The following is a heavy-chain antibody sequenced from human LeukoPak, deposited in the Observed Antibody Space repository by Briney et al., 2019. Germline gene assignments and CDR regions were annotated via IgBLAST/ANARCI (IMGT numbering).Heavy chain of an antibody. J-gene: IGHJ3*02. Sequence: GGSLRLSCAASGFTFSSYAMSWVRQAPGKGLEWVSAISGSGGSTYYADSVKGRFTISRDNSKNTLYLQMNSLRAEDTAVYYCAKELAEGTYYDFWSGRGDAFDIWGQGTMVTVSS. CDR3: AKELAEGTYYDFWSGRGDAFDI. D-gene: IGHD3-3*01. CDR2: ISGSGGST. CDR1: GFTFSSYA. V-gene: IGHV3-23*01.